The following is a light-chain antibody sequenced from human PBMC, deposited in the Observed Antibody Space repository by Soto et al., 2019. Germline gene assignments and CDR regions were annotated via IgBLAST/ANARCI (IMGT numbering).Light chain of an antibody. J-gene: IGLJ2*01. CDR2: DVT. V-gene: IGLV2-14*03. Sequence: QSALTQPASVSGSPGQSITISCTGTSSDIGGSNYVSWYQQHPGKAPKLMIYDVTNRPSGVSNRFSGSKSGNTASLTISGLQAEDEADYYCSSYTTGSTLFGGGTKLTVL. CDR1: SSDIGGSNY. CDR3: SSYTTGSTL.